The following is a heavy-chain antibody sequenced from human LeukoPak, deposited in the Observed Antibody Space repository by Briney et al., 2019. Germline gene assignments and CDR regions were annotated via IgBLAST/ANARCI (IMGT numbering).Heavy chain of an antibody. V-gene: IGHV1-18*01. CDR3: ARARLLRFLEWPKSWFDP. CDR2: ISAYNGNT. D-gene: IGHD3-3*01. CDR1: GYTLTELS. Sequence: ASVKVSCKVSGYTLTELSVHWVRQAPGQGPEWMGWISAYNGNTNYAQKLQGRVTMTTDTSTSTAYMELRSLRSDDTAVYYCARARLLRFLEWPKSWFDPWGQGTLVTVSS. J-gene: IGHJ5*02.